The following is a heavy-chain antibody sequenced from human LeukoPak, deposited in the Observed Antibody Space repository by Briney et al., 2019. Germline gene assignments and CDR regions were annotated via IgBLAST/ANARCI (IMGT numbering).Heavy chain of an antibody. CDR3: ARGGSTYFQH. V-gene: IGHV3-74*01. J-gene: IGHJ1*01. CDR1: RFTFSSYW. CDR2: IHSDGSST. Sequence: GGSLRLSCVASRFTFSSYWMHWVRQAPGKGLVWVSRIHSDGSSTNYADSVKGRHTISRDNAKNTLFLQMNSLRAEDTAVYYCARGGSTYFQHWGQGTLVTVSS. D-gene: IGHD5/OR15-5a*01.